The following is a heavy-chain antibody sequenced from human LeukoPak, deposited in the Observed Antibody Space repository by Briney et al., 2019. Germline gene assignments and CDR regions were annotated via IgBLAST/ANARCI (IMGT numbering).Heavy chain of an antibody. CDR3: VRDQEGFDY. V-gene: IGHV1-46*01. J-gene: IGHJ4*02. Sequence: ASVKVSCKASGYTFTSNYIHWVRQAPGQGLEWMGMIYPKDGSTSYAQKFQGRVTVTRDTSTSTVHMELSGLRSEDTAVYYCVRDQEGFDYWGQGTLVTVSS. CDR1: GYTFTSNY. CDR2: IYPKDGST.